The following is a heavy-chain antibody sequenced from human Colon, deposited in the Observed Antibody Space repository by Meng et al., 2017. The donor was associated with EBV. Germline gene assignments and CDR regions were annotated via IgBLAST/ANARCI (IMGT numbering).Heavy chain of an antibody. J-gene: IGHJ4*02. V-gene: IGHV4-4*02. CDR3: ARVWQSLTAFFDS. CDR2: VYHTGST. CDR1: GGSISSSHW. D-gene: IGHD2-21*01. Sequence: QVGLQESGPGLVKPSGTLSLTCAVSGGSISSSHWWTWVRQPPGKGLEWIGEVYHTGSTKYNPSLKSRLTISVDKSKNQFSLNLTSVTAADTAVYYCARVWQSLTAFFDSWGQGTLVTVSS.